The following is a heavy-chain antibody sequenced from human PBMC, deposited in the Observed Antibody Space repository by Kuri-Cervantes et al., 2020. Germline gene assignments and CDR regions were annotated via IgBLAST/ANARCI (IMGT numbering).Heavy chain of an antibody. V-gene: IGHV4-61*08. J-gene: IGHJ4*02. Sequence: GSLRLSCTVSGGSISSGDYYWSWIRQPPGKGLEWIGFIFDTGNTDYNPSLKSRVTIAVDTSKSQFSLELTSMTAADTAIYYCARARGRGFTNGGYYFDYWGQGSLVTVSS. CDR3: ARARGRGFTNGGYYFDY. CDR2: IFDTGNT. CDR1: GGSISSGDYY. D-gene: IGHD2-8*01.